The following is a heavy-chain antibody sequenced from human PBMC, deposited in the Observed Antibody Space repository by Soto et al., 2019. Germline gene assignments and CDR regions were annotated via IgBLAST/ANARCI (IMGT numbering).Heavy chain of an antibody. J-gene: IGHJ3*02. CDR2: ISGSGGST. D-gene: IGHD3-22*01. Sequence: GGSLRLSCAASGFTFSSYAMSWVRQAPGKGLEWVSAISGSGGSTYYADSVKGRFTISRDNSKNTLYLQMNSLRAEDTAVYYCTKDSPYYDSSGYYPDAFDIWGQGTMVTVSS. V-gene: IGHV3-23*01. CDR1: GFTFSSYA. CDR3: TKDSPYYDSSGYYPDAFDI.